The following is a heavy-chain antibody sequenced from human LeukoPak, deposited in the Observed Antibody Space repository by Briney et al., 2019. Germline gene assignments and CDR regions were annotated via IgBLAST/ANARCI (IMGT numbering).Heavy chain of an antibody. D-gene: IGHD5-18*01. CDR2: IYYSRST. CDR1: GGSISSGDYY. CDR3: VRDLLDTSMVHYWYFDL. J-gene: IGHJ2*01. V-gene: IGHV4-31*03. Sequence: PSETLSLTCTVSGGSISSGDYYWSWIRQHPGKGLEWIGYIYYSRSTYYNPPLKSRVTISVDTSKNQFSLKLSSVTAADTAVYYCVRDLLDTSMVHYWYFDLWGRGTLVTVSS.